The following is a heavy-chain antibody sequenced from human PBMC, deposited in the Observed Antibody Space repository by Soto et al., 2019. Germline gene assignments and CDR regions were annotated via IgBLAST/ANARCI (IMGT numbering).Heavy chain of an antibody. D-gene: IGHD1-26*01. CDR2: IYSAGSA. CDR1: GFTVSSYY. Sequence: GGSLRLSCAASGFTVSSYYMSWVRQAPGKGLEWVSVIYSAGSADFADSVKGRFTISRDNSKNTLYLQMSSLRAEDTAVYYCASPTWGSSGTYHAIIDYWGQGTLVTVSS. J-gene: IGHJ4*02. V-gene: IGHV3-66*01. CDR3: ASPTWGSSGTYHAIIDY.